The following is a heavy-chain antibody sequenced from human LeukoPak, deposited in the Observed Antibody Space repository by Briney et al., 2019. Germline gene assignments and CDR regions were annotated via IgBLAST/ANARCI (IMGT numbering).Heavy chain of an antibody. J-gene: IGHJ4*02. Sequence: GESLKISCKGSGYSFTSYWIGWVRQMPGKGLEWMGIIYPGDSDTRYSPSFQGQVTISADKSISTAYLQWSSLKASDTAMYYCARLSTRYGSGSYYNEDYWGQGTLVTVSS. D-gene: IGHD3-10*01. CDR1: GYSFTSYW. CDR2: IYPGDSDT. CDR3: ARLSTRYGSGSYYNEDY. V-gene: IGHV5-51*01.